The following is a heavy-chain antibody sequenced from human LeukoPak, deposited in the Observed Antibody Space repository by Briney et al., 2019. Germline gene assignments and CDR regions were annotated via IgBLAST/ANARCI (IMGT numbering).Heavy chain of an antibody. J-gene: IGHJ4*02. V-gene: IGHV3-23*01. CDR2: LGGSDDRT. Sequence: PGGSLRLSCVASGFTLSNNAMAWVRQAPGKGLEWVSALGGSDDRTDYADSVQGRFTISRDNSKNTLYLQMSSLRAEDTAVYYCAKDESSGWYSVCDFWGQGTLVTVSS. CDR3: AKDESSGWYSVCDF. D-gene: IGHD6-19*01. CDR1: GFTLSNNA.